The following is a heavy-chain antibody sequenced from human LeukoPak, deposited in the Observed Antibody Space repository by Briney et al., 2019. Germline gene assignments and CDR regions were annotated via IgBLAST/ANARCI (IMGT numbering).Heavy chain of an antibody. CDR2: ISSNSIYV. J-gene: IGHJ4*02. V-gene: IGHV3-21*01. CDR3: ARDQVDRIWYFDY. CDR1: GFTFSRYN. D-gene: IGHD1-14*01. Sequence: PGVSLRLSCTASGFTFSRYNMNWVPQATGKGLEWLSSISSNSIYVFYADSMKGRFTISRDNAKNSLSLQMNSLRAEDTAVYYCARDQVDRIWYFDYWGQGTLVTVSS.